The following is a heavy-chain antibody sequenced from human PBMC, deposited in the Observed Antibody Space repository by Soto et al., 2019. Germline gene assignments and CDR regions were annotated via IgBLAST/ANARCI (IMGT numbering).Heavy chain of an antibody. D-gene: IGHD1-26*01. CDR1: GGSISSSSYY. J-gene: IGHJ4*02. CDR3: ARNPRKAYSGSYFDY. CDR2: IYYSGST. V-gene: IGHV4-39*01. Sequence: SETLSLTCTVSGGSISSSSYYWGWIRQPPGKGLEWIGSIYYSGSTYYNPSLKSRVTISVDTSKNQFSLKLSSVTAADTAVYYCARNPRKAYSGSYFDYWGQGTLVTVSS.